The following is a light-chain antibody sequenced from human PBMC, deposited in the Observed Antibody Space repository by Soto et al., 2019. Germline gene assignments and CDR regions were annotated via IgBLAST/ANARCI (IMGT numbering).Light chain of an antibody. J-gene: IGKJ3*01. CDR1: QNISHF. V-gene: IGKV1-39*01. Sequence: DIQMTQSPLSLSASVGESVTITCRASQNISHFLNWYQQKPGKPPRLLIFGTSNLQSGVPSRFRGSRSETDFSLTISGLKHEDFSTYICQQGYRSPHNFGPGTRVA. CDR3: QQGYRSPHN. CDR2: GTS.